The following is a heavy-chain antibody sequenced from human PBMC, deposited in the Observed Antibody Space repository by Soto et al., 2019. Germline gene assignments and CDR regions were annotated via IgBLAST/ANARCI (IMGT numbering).Heavy chain of an antibody. V-gene: IGHV3-74*01. J-gene: IGHJ4*02. CDR2: INTDGGST. D-gene: IGHD3-16*02. CDR1: GFTFSSYW. CDR3: ARFTFGRVIAFDY. Sequence: GGSLRLSCAASGFTFSSYWMHWVRQVPGKGLVWVSRINTDGGSTGYADSVKGRFTISRDNAKNTLYLQMNSLRAEDTAVYYCARFTFGRVIAFDYWGQGTLVTVSS.